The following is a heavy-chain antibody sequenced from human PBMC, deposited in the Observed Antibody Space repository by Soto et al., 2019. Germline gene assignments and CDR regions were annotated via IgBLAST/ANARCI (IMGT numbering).Heavy chain of an antibody. Sequence: QVQLVESGGGVVQPGRSLRLSCAASGFTFSSYAMHWVRQAPGKGLEWVAVISYDGSNKYYADSVKGRFTISRDNSKNTLYLQMNSLRAEDTAVYYCAGPSIVVVTLGAFDISGQGTMVTVAS. CDR3: AGPSIVVVTLGAFDI. CDR2: ISYDGSNK. V-gene: IGHV3-30-3*01. J-gene: IGHJ3*02. D-gene: IGHD3-22*01. CDR1: GFTFSSYA.